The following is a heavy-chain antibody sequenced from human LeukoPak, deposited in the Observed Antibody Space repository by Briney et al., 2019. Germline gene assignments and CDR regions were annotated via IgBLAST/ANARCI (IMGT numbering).Heavy chain of an antibody. Sequence: GGSLRLSCAASGFTFSIYAMSWVRQAPGKGLEWVSAISGSGGSTYYADSVKGRFTISRDNSKNTLYLQMNSLRAEGTAVYSCAKDRVVVVAAAFDYWGQGTLVTVSS. D-gene: IGHD2-15*01. V-gene: IGHV3-23*01. CDR2: ISGSGGST. CDR1: GFTFSIYA. CDR3: AKDRVVVVAAAFDY. J-gene: IGHJ4*02.